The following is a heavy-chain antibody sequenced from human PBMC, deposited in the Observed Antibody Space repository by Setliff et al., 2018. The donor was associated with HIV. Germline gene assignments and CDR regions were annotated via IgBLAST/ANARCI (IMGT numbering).Heavy chain of an antibody. J-gene: IGHJ6*03. CDR1: GASISNSNSY. Sequence: PSETLSLTCTVYGASISNSNSYWGWIRQPPGKRLEWLGSIYYSGSTYYNPSLKSRVTISVDTSKNQFSLKLSSVTAADTAVYYCARHRDPPGTKWIYYYYYMDLWGEGTTVTVSS. V-gene: IGHV4-39*01. CDR3: ARHRDPPGTKWIYYYYYMDL. CDR2: IYYSGST. D-gene: IGHD5-12*01.